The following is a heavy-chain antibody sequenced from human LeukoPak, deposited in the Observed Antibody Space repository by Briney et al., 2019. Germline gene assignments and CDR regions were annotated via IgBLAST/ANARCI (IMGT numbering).Heavy chain of an antibody. D-gene: IGHD3-3*01. Sequence: GGSLRLSCAASGFTFSSYSMNWVRQAPGKGLEWVSSISSSSSYIYYADSVKGRFTISRDNAKNSLYLQMNSLRAEDTAVYYCAREYYDFWSGYYTYGAFDIWGQGTMVTASS. CDR3: AREYYDFWSGYYTYGAFDI. CDR1: GFTFSSYS. CDR2: ISSSSSYI. V-gene: IGHV3-21*01. J-gene: IGHJ3*02.